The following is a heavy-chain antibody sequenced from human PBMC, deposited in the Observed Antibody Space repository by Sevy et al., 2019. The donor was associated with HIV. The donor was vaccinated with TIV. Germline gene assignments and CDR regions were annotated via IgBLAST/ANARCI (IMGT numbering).Heavy chain of an antibody. Sequence: GGSLRLSCAASGFRFNSYDMNWVRQAPGKGLEWVASISSASGIIYYGDSVRGRFSISRDNAKKSLYLQMNSLRVEDTAVYYCARVVGNVSGKFYKYYYDLDVWGQGTAVTVSS. CDR3: ARVVGNVSGKFYKYYYDLDV. J-gene: IGHJ6*02. D-gene: IGHD3-10*01. CDR1: GFRFNSYD. V-gene: IGHV3-21*01. CDR2: ISSASGII.